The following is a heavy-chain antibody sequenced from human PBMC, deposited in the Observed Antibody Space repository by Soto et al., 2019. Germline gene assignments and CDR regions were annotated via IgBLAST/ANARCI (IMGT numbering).Heavy chain of an antibody. CDR2: ISGSGGRT. CDR3: VLPSGGCGSDVCYAALFDY. J-gene: IGHJ4*02. V-gene: IGHV3-23*01. D-gene: IGHD2-21*02. CDR1: GFAFSSRA. Sequence: EVQLLESGGGLVQPGGSLRLSCAASGFAFSSRAMGWVRQAPGMGPEWVSGISGSGGRTYYADSVKGRFTISRDNSKDTLYLQVNSLRAEDTAVYYCVLPSGGCGSDVCYAALFDYWGQGALVTVSS.